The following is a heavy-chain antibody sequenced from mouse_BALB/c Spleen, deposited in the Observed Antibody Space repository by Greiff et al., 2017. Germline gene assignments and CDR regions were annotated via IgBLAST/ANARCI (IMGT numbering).Heavy chain of an antibody. CDR3: ARSDGYYQFAY. J-gene: IGHJ3*01. V-gene: IGHV1-7*01. D-gene: IGHD2-3*01. Sequence: QVQLKESGAELAKPGASVKMSCKASGYTFTSYWMHWVKQRPGQGLEWIGYINPSTGYTEYNQKFKDKATLTADKSSSTAYMQLSSLTSEDSAVYYCARSDGYYQFAYWGQGTLVSVSA. CDR1: GYTFTSYW. CDR2: INPSTGYT.